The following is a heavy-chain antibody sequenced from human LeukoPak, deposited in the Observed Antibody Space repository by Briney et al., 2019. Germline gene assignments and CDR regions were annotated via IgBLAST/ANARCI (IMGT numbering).Heavy chain of an antibody. Sequence: SETLSLTCTVSGGSISSYYWSWIRQPPGKGLEWIGYIYYSRSTNYNPSLKSRVTISVDTSKNQFSLKLSSVTAADTAVYYCARGQGYDILTGLYYYYGMDVWGKGTTVTVSS. D-gene: IGHD3-9*01. CDR1: GGSISSYY. V-gene: IGHV4-59*01. CDR2: IYYSRST. J-gene: IGHJ6*04. CDR3: ARGQGYDILTGLYYYYGMDV.